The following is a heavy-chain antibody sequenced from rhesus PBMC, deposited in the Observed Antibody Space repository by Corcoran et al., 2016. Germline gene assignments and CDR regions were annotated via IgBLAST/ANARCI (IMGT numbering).Heavy chain of an antibody. V-gene: IGHV4-99*01. CDR3: ARLRSGSSPDY. D-gene: IGHD6-25*01. CDR2: ISGSSGSP. J-gene: IGHJ4*01. Sequence: QVQLQESGPGLVKPSETLSLTCAVSGGSISSGYYWGWIRQPPGKGLEYIGYISGSSGSPYYNPSLKSRVTISKDTSKTQFSLKLSSVTAADTAVYYCARLRSGSSPDYWGQGVLVTVSS. CDR1: GGSISSGYY.